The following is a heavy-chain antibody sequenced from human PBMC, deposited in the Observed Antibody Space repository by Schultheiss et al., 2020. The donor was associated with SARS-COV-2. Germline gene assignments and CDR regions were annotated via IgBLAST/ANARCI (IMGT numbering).Heavy chain of an antibody. Sequence: SETLSLTCTVSGGSISSGGYYWCWIRQHPGKGLEWIGYIYYSGSTYYNPSLKSRVTISVDTSKNQFSLKLSSVTAADTAVYYCARGGDGIAARPPGTSWYFDLWGRGTLVTVSS. CDR2: IYYSGST. V-gene: IGHV4-31*03. D-gene: IGHD6-6*01. J-gene: IGHJ2*01. CDR1: GGSISSGGYY. CDR3: ARGGDGIAARPPGTSWYFDL.